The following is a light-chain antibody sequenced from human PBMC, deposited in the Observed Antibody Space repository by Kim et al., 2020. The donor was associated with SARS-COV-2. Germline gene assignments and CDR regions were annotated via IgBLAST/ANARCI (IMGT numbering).Light chain of an antibody. Sequence: SASVGHRVTLTCRASQSISNYLNWYQQKPGTAPKLLIYAASSLQSGVPSRFSGSGSGTDFTLTISSLQPEDFATYYCQQSYNSFTFGPGTKVDIK. CDR3: QQSYNSFT. J-gene: IGKJ3*01. CDR2: AAS. V-gene: IGKV1-39*01. CDR1: QSISNY.